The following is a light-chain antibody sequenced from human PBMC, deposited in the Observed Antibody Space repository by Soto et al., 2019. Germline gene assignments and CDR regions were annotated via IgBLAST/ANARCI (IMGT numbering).Light chain of an antibody. Sequence: EILLTQSPATLAVSPGEGATLSCRASQSVRDNLAWYQQKPGQAPRLLIYRASTRATGVPARFSGSGSGTEFTLTISSLQSEDVSVYYCQHFGDSPITFGQGTRMEIK. CDR3: QHFGDSPIT. CDR1: QSVRDN. V-gene: IGKV3-15*01. J-gene: IGKJ5*01. CDR2: RAS.